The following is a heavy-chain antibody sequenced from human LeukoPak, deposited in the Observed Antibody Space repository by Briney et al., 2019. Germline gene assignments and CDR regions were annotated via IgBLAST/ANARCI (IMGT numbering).Heavy chain of an antibody. CDR1: GFTFSSYG. J-gene: IGHJ4*02. CDR2: IWYDGSNE. V-gene: IGHV3-33*01. D-gene: IGHD5-12*01. CDR3: ARDWNSGYDFDY. Sequence: PGGSLRLSCAASGFTFSSYGMHWVRQAPGKGLEWVAVIWYDGSNEFYADPVKGRFTISRDDSKNTVYLQMSSLRAEDTAVYYCARDWNSGYDFDYWGQGTLVTVSS.